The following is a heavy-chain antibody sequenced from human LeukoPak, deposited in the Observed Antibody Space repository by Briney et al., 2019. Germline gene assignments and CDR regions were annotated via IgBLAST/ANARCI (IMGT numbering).Heavy chain of an antibody. V-gene: IGHV4-59*01. CDR2: IYHSGST. D-gene: IGHD2-15*01. CDR1: GGSISTYY. J-gene: IGHJ4*02. CDR3: ARGSYCSGGTCMFDY. Sequence: SETLSLTCTVSGGSISTYYWNWIRQPPGKGLEWIGHIYHSGSTNYNPSLTSRVTISVDTSKNEFSLKLSSVTAADTAVYFCARGSYCSGGTCMFDYWGQGTLVTVSS.